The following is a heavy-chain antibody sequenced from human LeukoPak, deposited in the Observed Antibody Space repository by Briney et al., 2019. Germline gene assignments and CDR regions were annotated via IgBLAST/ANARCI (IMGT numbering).Heavy chain of an antibody. CDR2: ISSSSSTI. D-gene: IGHD2-2*01. CDR1: GFTFSRYS. CDR3: APLGYCSSTSCTSDY. Sequence: GGSLRLSCAASGFTFSRYSMNWVRQAPGKGLEWVSYISSSSSTIYYADSVKGRFTISRDNAKNSLYLQMNSLRDEDTAVYYCAPLGYCSSTSCTSDYWGQGALVTVSS. J-gene: IGHJ4*02. V-gene: IGHV3-48*02.